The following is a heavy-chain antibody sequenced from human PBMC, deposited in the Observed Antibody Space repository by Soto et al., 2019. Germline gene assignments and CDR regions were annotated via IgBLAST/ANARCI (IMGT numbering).Heavy chain of an antibody. D-gene: IGHD4-17*01. J-gene: IGHJ5*02. CDR3: ARRVTSWGWFDP. CDR2: IYYSGST. CDR1: GGSMTSYY. V-gene: IGHV4-59*01. Sequence: PSETLSLTCSVSGGSMTSYYWSWIRQPPGKGLEWIGAIYYSGSTNYNPSLKSRVTISVDTSKNHFSLKLSSVTAADTALYYCARRVTSWGWFDPWGQGTLVTVSS.